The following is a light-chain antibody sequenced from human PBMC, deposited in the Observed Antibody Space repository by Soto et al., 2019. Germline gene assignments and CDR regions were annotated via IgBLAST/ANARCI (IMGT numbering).Light chain of an antibody. CDR2: RDS. V-gene: IGLV3-9*01. J-gene: IGLJ1*01. Sequence: SYELTQPLSVSVALGQTARITCGGNNIGSKNVHWYQQKPGQAPVLVIYRDSNRPSGIPERFSGSNSGNTATLTISRAQAGDEADYYCQVWDSSTVFGTGTKVTAL. CDR3: QVWDSSTV. CDR1: NIGSKN.